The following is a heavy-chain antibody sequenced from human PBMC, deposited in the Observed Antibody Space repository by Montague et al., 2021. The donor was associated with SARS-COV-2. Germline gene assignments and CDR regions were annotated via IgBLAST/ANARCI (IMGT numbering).Heavy chain of an antibody. J-gene: IGHJ4*02. Sequence: SETLSLTCTVSGGSLNNYYWSWIRQPPGKGLEWIGYISYSGSTKYNPSLQSRVTISVDTAKNQFSLKLISVTAADTAFYYCARVDSSCHGEYWGQGILVSVSS. D-gene: IGHD3-22*01. CDR1: GGSLNNYY. CDR3: ARVDSSCHGEY. CDR2: ISYSGST. V-gene: IGHV4-59*08.